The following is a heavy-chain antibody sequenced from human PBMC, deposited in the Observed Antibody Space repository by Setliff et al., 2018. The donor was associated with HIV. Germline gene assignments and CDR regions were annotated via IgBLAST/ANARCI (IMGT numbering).Heavy chain of an antibody. CDR1: GGSISSSSYY. V-gene: IGHV4-39*07. CDR2: FYYSGNT. Sequence: SETLSLTCTVPGGSISSSSYYWGWIRQPPGKGLEWIGSFYYSGNTYYNPSLKSRVTISIDASRNQFSLKLSSVTAADTAVYYCAREPDSIPYDYWGQGTLVTVSS. D-gene: IGHD4-4*01. CDR3: AREPDSIPYDY. J-gene: IGHJ4*02.